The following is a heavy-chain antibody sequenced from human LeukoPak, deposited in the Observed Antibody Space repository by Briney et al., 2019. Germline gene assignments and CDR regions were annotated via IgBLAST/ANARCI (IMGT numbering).Heavy chain of an antibody. D-gene: IGHD1-26*01. CDR2: ISSSSSYI. CDR3: AKWAARGNGLPRSYFDS. Sequence: GGSLRLSCAASGFTFSSYSMNWVRQAPGKGLEWVSSISSSSSYIYYADSVKGRFTISRDNSRDTLYLQLNSLRDEDTALYYCAKWAARGNGLPRSYFDSWGQGTLVTVSS. V-gene: IGHV3-21*01. CDR1: GFTFSSYS. J-gene: IGHJ4*02.